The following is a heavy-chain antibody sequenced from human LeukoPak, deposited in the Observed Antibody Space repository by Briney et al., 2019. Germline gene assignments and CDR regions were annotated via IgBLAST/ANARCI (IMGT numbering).Heavy chain of an antibody. Sequence: KPSETLSLTCTVSGGSISSNSYYWGWIRQPPGKGLEWIGSMYYRGSTYYNPSLKSRVTISVDTSKNQFSLNLGSVTAADTAVYYCARRAGEYSHPYDYWGQGTLVTVSS. CDR1: GGSISSNSYY. D-gene: IGHD4-17*01. V-gene: IGHV4-39*07. CDR2: MYYRGST. J-gene: IGHJ4*02. CDR3: ARRAGEYSHPYDY.